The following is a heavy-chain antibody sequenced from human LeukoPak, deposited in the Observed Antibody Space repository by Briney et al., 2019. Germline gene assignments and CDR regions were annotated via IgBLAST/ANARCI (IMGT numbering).Heavy chain of an antibody. Sequence: SETLSLTCAVYGGSFSGYYWSWIRQPPGKGLEWIGEINHSGSTNYNPSLKSRVTISVDTSKNQFSLKLSSVTAADTAVYYCARLNCSGGSCSNFDYWGQGTLVTVSS. V-gene: IGHV4-34*01. CDR3: ARLNCSGGSCSNFDY. D-gene: IGHD2-15*01. J-gene: IGHJ4*02. CDR2: INHSGST. CDR1: GGSFSGYY.